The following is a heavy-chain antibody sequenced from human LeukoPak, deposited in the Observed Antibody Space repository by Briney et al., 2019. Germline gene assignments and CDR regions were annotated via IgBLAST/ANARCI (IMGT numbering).Heavy chain of an antibody. Sequence: GASVKVSCKASGGTFSSYAISWVRQAPGQGLEWMGGIIPIFGTANYAQKFQGRVTITADKSTSTAYMELSSLRSEDTAVYYCASLCSGGSCYGAFDIWGQGTMVTVSS. CDR3: ASLCSGGSCYGAFDI. J-gene: IGHJ3*02. V-gene: IGHV1-69*06. CDR2: IIPIFGTA. CDR1: GGTFSSYA. D-gene: IGHD2-15*01.